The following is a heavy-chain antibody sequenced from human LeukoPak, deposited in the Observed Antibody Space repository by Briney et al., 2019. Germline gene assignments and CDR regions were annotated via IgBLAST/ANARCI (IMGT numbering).Heavy chain of an antibody. J-gene: IGHJ6*02. Sequence: GGSLRLSCAASGFSISNSAMSWVRQAPGKGLEWVSLIVARSGSTFYADSVKGRFTISRDSSKNTLYLEMRSLRAEDTAVYYCAKDSYAFDVWGQGTTVSVSS. CDR3: AKDSYAFDV. CDR1: GFSISNSA. CDR2: IVARSGST. D-gene: IGHD2/OR15-2a*01. V-gene: IGHV3-23*01.